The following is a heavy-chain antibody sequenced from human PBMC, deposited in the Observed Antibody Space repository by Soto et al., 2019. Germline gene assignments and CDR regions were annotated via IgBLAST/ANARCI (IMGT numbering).Heavy chain of an antibody. Sequence: GSGPTLVNPTQTLTLTCTLSGFSLSTSGMCVSWIRQPPGKALEWLARIDWDDDKFYSTSLKTRLTISKDTSKNQVVLTMTNMDPVDTGTYYCARILGWYSSSSLSASEAWGQGAMVPV. D-gene: IGHD6-6*01. J-gene: IGHJ3*01. CDR1: GFSLSTSGMC. V-gene: IGHV2-70*17. CDR2: IDWDDDK. CDR3: ARILGWYSSSSLSASEA.